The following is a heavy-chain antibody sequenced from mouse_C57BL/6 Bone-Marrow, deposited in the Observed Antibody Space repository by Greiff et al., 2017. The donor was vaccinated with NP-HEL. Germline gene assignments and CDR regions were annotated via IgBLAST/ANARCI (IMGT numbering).Heavy chain of an antibody. J-gene: IGHJ4*01. V-gene: IGHV1-52*01. CDR1: GYTFTSYW. Sequence: QVQLQQPGAELVRPGSSVKLSCKASGYTFTSYWMHWVKQRPIQGLEWIGNIDPSDSETHYNQKFKDKATLTVDKSSSTAYMQLSSLTSEDSAVYYGARSWGYGSSYAMDYWGQGTSVTVSS. CDR3: ARSWGYGSSYAMDY. D-gene: IGHD1-1*01. CDR2: IDPSDSET.